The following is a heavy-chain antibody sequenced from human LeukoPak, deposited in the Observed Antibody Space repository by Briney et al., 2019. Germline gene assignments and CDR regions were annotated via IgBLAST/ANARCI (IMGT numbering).Heavy chain of an antibody. D-gene: IGHD3-22*01. CDR1: GFTFSSYS. CDR2: ISRSSSYI. CDR3: ARGKYGSRGYSTQVDC. J-gene: IGHJ4*02. V-gene: IGHV3-21*01. Sequence: GGSPRPSCAASGFTFSSYSMNWVRQAPGKGLEWVSSISRSSSYIYYADSVKGRFTISRDNAKNSLYLQMNSLRAEDTAVYYCARGKYGSRGYSTQVDCWGQGTLVTVSS.